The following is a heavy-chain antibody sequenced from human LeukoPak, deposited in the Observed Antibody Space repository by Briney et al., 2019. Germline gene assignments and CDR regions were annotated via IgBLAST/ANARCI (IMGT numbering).Heavy chain of an antibody. V-gene: IGHV3-43*01. D-gene: IGHD1-1*01. CDR2: ITWDGGST. Sequence: GGSLRLSCVASGFSFDDYAMHWVRQAPGKSLEWVSLITWDGGSTFYADSMKGRFTISRDHNKNSLYLQMNSLRTEDAALYFCAAERSKVVHYWGQGTLVTVSS. CDR3: AAERSKVVHY. CDR1: GFSFDDYA. J-gene: IGHJ4*02.